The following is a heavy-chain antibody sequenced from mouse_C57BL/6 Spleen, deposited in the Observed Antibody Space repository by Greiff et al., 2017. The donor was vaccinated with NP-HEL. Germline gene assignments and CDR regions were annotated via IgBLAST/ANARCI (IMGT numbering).Heavy chain of an antibody. CDR2: ISYDGSN. D-gene: IGHD2-5*01. CDR1: GYSITSGYY. CDR3: ARSYSNYDYFDY. J-gene: IGHJ2*01. V-gene: IGHV3-6*01. Sequence: DVKLQESGPGLVKPSQSLSLTCSVTGYSITSGYYWNWIRQFPGNKLEWMGYISYDGSNNYNPSLKNRISITRDTSKNQFFLKLNSVTTEDTATYYCARSYSNYDYFDYWGQGTTLTVSS.